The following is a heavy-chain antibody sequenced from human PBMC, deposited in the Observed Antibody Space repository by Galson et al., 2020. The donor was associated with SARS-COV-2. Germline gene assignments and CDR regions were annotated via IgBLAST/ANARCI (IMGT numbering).Heavy chain of an antibody. D-gene: IGHD6-19*01. CDR1: GFTFSSYG. CDR2: IWYDGSNK. V-gene: IGHV3-33*01. Sequence: SLKISCAASGFTFSSYGMHWVRQAPGKGLEWVAVIWYDGSNKYYADSVKGRFTISRDNSKNTLYLQMNSLRAEDTAVYYCARSEHSSGGDDAFDIWGQGTMVTVSS. J-gene: IGHJ3*02. CDR3: ARSEHSSGGDDAFDI.